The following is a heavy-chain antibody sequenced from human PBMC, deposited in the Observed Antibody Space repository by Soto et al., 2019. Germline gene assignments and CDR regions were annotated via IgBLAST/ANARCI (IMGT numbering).Heavy chain of an antibody. CDR3: ARLGGYYQAFNI. CDR2: IYYTGTT. J-gene: IGHJ4*01. CDR1: GGSISSSSYY. D-gene: IGHD3-22*01. Sequence: PSETLSLTCTVSGGSISSSSYYWGWFRQPPGLGLEWVGYIYYTGTTTYNPSLRSRVAISLDASKSQFSLNLRSVTAADTAVYYCARLGGYYQAFNIWGPGALVTVSS. V-gene: IGHV4-61*05.